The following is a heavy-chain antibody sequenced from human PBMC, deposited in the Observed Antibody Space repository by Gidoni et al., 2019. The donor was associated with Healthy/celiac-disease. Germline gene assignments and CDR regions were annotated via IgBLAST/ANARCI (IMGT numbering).Heavy chain of an antibody. CDR2: ISGSGGST. D-gene: IGHD3-10*01. V-gene: IGHV3-23*01. CDR3: AKLYGSGSYYNPLLDY. J-gene: IGHJ4*02. CDR1: GFTFSSYA. Sequence: EVQLLESGGGLVQPGGSLRLSCEASGFTFSSYAMSWVRQAPGKGLDWVSAISGSGGSTYYADSVKGRFTISRDNSKNTLYLQMNSLRAEDTAVYYCAKLYGSGSYYNPLLDYWGQGTLVTVSS.